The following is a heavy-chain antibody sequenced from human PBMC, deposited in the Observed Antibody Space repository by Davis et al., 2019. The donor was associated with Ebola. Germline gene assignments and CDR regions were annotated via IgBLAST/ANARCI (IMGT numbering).Heavy chain of an antibody. CDR1: GFTFDDYG. Sequence: GESLKISCAASGFTFDDYGMSWVRQAPGKGLEWVSGINWNGGSTGYADSVKGRFTISRDNAKNSLYLQMNSLRAEDTAVYYCAKDSGWAMSPWGQGTLVTVSS. D-gene: IGHD6-19*01. V-gene: IGHV3-20*04. CDR2: INWNGGST. J-gene: IGHJ5*02. CDR3: AKDSGWAMSP.